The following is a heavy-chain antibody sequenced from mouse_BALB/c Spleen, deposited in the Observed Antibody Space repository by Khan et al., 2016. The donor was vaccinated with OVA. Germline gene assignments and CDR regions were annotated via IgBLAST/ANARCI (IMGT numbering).Heavy chain of an antibody. D-gene: IGHD3-2*01. CDR1: GYTFTTYT. Sequence: QVQLQQSGAELARPGASVKMSCKTSGYTFTTYTLHWVKQRPGRSLEWIGYINPSNDYTNYNQKFKDKSTLTADKSSSTAYMQLSSLTSEDSAVYYCGSWGRLGLREGFTYWGQGTLVTVS. V-gene: IGHV1-4*01. J-gene: IGHJ3*01. CDR3: GSWGRLGLREGFTY. CDR2: INPSNDYT.